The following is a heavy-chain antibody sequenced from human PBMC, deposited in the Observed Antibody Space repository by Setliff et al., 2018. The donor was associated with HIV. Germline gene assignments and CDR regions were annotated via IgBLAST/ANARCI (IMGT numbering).Heavy chain of an antibody. CDR3: AGESSIAVAEYFQH. D-gene: IGHD6-19*01. J-gene: IGHJ1*01. CDR1: GFTFSSYA. Sequence: PGESLKISCAASGFTFSSYAMSWVRQAPGKGLEWVSAISGSGGSTYYADSVKGRFTISRGNSKNTLYLQMNSLRAEDTAVYYCAGESSIAVAEYFQHWGQGTLVTVSS. V-gene: IGHV3-23*01. CDR2: ISGSGGST.